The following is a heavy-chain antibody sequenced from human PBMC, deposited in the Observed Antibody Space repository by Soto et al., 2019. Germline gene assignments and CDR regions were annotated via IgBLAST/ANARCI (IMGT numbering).Heavy chain of an antibody. V-gene: IGHV3-74*01. CDR3: ARGYSSGPDY. D-gene: IGHD6-19*01. J-gene: IGHJ4*02. CDR1: RFPLRGHL. CDR2: INSDGSTT. Sequence: GGAPRPSRAAPRFPLRGHLVDLGRQAPGKGLVWVSRINSDGSTTTYADSVKGRFTISRDNAKSTLYLQLNSLRAEDTALYYCARGYSSGPDYWGQGTLVTVSS.